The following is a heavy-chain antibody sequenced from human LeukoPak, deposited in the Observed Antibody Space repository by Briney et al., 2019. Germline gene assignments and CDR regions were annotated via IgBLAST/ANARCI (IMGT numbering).Heavy chain of an antibody. Sequence: SQTLSLTCTVSGGSISIGGYYWSWLRQHPGKGLEWIGYIYYSGSTYYNPSLKSRVTISVDTSKNQFSLKLSSVTAADTAVYYCARACCTNGVCYRGKNWFDPWGQGTLVTVSS. V-gene: IGHV4-31*03. CDR3: ARACCTNGVCYRGKNWFDP. CDR1: GGSISIGGYY. CDR2: IYYSGST. D-gene: IGHD2-8*01. J-gene: IGHJ5*02.